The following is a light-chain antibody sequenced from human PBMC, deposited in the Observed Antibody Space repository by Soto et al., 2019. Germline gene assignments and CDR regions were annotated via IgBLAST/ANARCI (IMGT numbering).Light chain of an antibody. CDR3: QQYNHWRSIS. Sequence: EIVLPQSPATLSSFPGDRVTLSCRASQYINTRLAWYQHRPGQAPRLLIHQTSIRAADIPARFSGSGSGTDFTLTISSLQSEDFAVYYCQQYNHWRSISFGQGTRLEI. V-gene: IGKV3-15*01. CDR1: QYINTR. CDR2: QTS. J-gene: IGKJ5*01.